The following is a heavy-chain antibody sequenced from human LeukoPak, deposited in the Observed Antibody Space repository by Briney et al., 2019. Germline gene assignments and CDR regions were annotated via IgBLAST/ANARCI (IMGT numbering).Heavy chain of an antibody. D-gene: IGHD3-3*01. CDR3: ARGREYDFWNGQTYYYYYMDV. CDR2: ISSSSSYI. Sequence: GGSLRLSCAASGFTFSSYSMNWVRQAPGKGLEWVSSISSSSSYIYYADSVKGRFTISRDNAKNSLYLQMNSLRAEDTAVYYCARGREYDFWNGQTYYYYYMDVWGRGTTVTVSS. V-gene: IGHV3-21*01. J-gene: IGHJ6*03. CDR1: GFTFSSYS.